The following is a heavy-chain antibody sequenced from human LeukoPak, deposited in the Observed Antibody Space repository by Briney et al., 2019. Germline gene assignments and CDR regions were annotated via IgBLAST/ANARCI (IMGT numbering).Heavy chain of an antibody. Sequence: SETPSLTCTVSGGSISNTTYHGGWIRQPPGKGLEWVGTVYYTGTTYYNPSLKSRVTISVDTSKNQFSLTLHSVTAADTAVYYCAIYANSAAVYWGQGALVTVSS. CDR2: VYYTGTT. D-gene: IGHD2/OR15-2a*01. V-gene: IGHV4-39*05. J-gene: IGHJ4*02. CDR1: GGSISNTTYH. CDR3: AIYANSAAVY.